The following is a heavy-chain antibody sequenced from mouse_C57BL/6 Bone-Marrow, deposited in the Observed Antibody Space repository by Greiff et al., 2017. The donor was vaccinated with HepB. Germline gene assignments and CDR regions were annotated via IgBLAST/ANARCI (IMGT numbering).Heavy chain of an antibody. D-gene: IGHD2-1*01. CDR3: TTSRYGNFFFDY. J-gene: IGHJ2*01. CDR1: GFNIKDDY. V-gene: IGHV14-4*01. Sequence: VQLQQSGAELVRPGASVKLSCTASGFNIKDDYMHWVKQRPEQGLEWIGWIDPENGDTEYASKFQGKATITADTSSNTAYLQISSLTSEDTAVYYCTTSRYGNFFFDYWGQGATLTVSS. CDR2: IDPENGDT.